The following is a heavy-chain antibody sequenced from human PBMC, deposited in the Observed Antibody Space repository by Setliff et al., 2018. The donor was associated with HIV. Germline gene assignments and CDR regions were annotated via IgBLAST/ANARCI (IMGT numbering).Heavy chain of an antibody. V-gene: IGHV4-34*11. CDR1: DESFSGYY. CDR2: IYSIGST. Sequence: PSETLSLTCAVYDESFSGYYWSWIRQPPGKGLEWVGHIYSIGSTKYNPSLQSRVTMSRDTSKNQFSLHLRSVTAADTAVYYCAEGAVTFGGVLNYWGQGAQVTVSS. D-gene: IGHD3-16*01. CDR3: AEGAVTFGGVLNY. J-gene: IGHJ4*02.